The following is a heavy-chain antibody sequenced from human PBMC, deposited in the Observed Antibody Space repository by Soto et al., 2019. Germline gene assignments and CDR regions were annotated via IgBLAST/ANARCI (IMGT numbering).Heavy chain of an antibody. Sequence: ASVKVSCKVSGYTLTELSMHWVRQAPGKGLEWMGGFDPEDGETIYAQKFQGRVTMTEDTSTDTAYMELSSLRSEDTAVYYCATVVRSGYGRRLNYWGQGTLVTVSS. V-gene: IGHV1-24*01. D-gene: IGHD5-12*01. J-gene: IGHJ4*02. CDR3: ATVVRSGYGRRLNY. CDR2: FDPEDGET. CDR1: GYTLTELS.